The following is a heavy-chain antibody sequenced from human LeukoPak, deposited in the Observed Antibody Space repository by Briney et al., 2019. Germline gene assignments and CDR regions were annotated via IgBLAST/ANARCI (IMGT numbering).Heavy chain of an antibody. CDR3: ARVKYGSGSYSYEYFQH. D-gene: IGHD3-10*01. CDR1: GYTFTGYY. J-gene: IGHJ1*01. CDR2: INPNSGGT. V-gene: IGHV1-2*02. Sequence: ASVKVSCKASGYTFTGYYMHWVRQAPGQGLEWMGWINPNSGGTNYAQKFQGRVTMTRDTSISTAYMELRSLRSDDTAVYYCARVKYGSGSYSYEYFQHWGQGTPVTVSS.